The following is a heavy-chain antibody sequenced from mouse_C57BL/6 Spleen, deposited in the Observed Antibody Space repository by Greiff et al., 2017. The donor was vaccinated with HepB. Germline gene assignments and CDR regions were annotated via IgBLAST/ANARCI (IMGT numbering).Heavy chain of an antibody. CDR2: ILPGSGST. CDR1: GYTFTGYW. CDR3: ARYGGTTVVATDWYFDV. D-gene: IGHD1-1*01. Sequence: QVQLQQSGAELMKPGASVKLSCKATGYTFTGYWIEWVKQRPGHGLEWIGEILPGSGSTNYNEKFKGKATFTADTSSNTAYMQLSSLTTEDSAIYYCARYGGTTVVATDWYFDVWGTGTTVTVSS. J-gene: IGHJ1*03. V-gene: IGHV1-9*01.